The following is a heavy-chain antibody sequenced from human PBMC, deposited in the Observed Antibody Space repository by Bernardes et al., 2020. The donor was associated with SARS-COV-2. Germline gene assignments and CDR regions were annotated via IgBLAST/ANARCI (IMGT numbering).Heavy chain of an antibody. D-gene: IGHD3-16*01. J-gene: IGHJ4*02. V-gene: IGHV1-18*01. CDR3: ARLIITFGVLTHVDY. CDR2: IRPDNGDT. Sequence: AQVKVACKASGYTFTTDAITWVRQAPGQGLEWVGWIRPDNGDTMYAQKVQGRVTMSTDTSTSTAYMELRSLRSDDTAVYYCARLIITFGVLTHVDYWGQGTLVTVSS. CDR1: GYTFTTDA.